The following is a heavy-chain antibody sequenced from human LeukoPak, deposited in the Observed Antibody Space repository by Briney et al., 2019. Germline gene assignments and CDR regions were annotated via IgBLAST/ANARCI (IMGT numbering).Heavy chain of an antibody. Sequence: PGGSLRLSCAASGFTFSNYAMTWVRQAPGKGLEWVSSISGRDDNTYYADSVKGRFTISRDNSKNTLYLQMNGLRAGDTAVYYCAKDRAYDTSGYARTYYYGMDVWGQGTTVTVSS. CDR3: AKDRAYDTSGYARTYYYGMDV. J-gene: IGHJ6*02. CDR1: GFTFSNYA. CDR2: ISGRDDNT. D-gene: IGHD3-22*01. V-gene: IGHV3-23*01.